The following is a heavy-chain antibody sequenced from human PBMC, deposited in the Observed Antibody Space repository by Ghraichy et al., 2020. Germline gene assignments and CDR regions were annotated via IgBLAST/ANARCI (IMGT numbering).Heavy chain of an antibody. CDR1: GGSITSSDLY. CDR3: ATHYNWGNYFDF. Sequence: SETLSLTCTVSGGSITSSDLYWGWIRQPPGKGLDWIVDIHFTGGTYSNPPLKSLVTITVDTSRTQISLKLSAVTAADTAVYFCATHYNWGNYFDFCGQGTLVPVA. D-gene: IGHD5-24*01. J-gene: IGHJ4*02. CDR2: IHFTGGT. V-gene: IGHV4-39*01.